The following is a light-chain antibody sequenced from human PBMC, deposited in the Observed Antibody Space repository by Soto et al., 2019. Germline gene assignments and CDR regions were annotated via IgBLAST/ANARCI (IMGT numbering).Light chain of an antibody. Sequence: QSVLTQPPSLSGTPGQRVTISCSGSTSNIAGNTVHWYQHLPETAPKLLIYIDDQRPSGVPDRFSGSKSGTSASLAISGLQSGDEADYYCATWHDSLNAAVFGGGTQLTVL. CDR3: ATWHDSLNAAV. CDR1: TSNIAGNT. V-gene: IGLV1-44*01. J-gene: IGLJ7*01. CDR2: IDD.